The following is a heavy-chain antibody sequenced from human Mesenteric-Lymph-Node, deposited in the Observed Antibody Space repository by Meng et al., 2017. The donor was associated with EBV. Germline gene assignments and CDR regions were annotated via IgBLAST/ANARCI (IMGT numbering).Heavy chain of an antibody. Sequence: QFQVLGRGLVKPSGTLSLTCSFSGGSISSSNWWNWVRPPPGKGLEWFGEIYDGGFTNYNPSLKSRVTISLDKSKNQFSLKLTSVTAADTAVYDCARKDGNGWWYFDLWGRGTLVTVSS. CDR2: IYDGGFT. V-gene: IGHV4-4*02. J-gene: IGHJ2*01. CDR3: ARKDGNGWWYFDL. D-gene: IGHD6-19*01. CDR1: GGSISSSNW.